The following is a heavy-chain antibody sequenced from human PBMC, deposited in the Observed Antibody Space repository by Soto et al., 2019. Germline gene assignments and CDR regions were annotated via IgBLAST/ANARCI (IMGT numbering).Heavy chain of an antibody. CDR3: AKDKGKSSGPLTWGMDV. J-gene: IGHJ6*02. CDR1: GFTFSSYG. CDR2: ISYDGSNK. V-gene: IGHV3-30*18. Sequence: QVQLVESGGGVVQPGRSLRLSCAASGFTFSSYGTHWVRQAPGKGLEWVAVISYDGSNKYYADSVKGRFTISRDNSKNTLYLQMNSLRAEDTAVYYCAKDKGKSSGPLTWGMDVWGQGTTVTVSS. D-gene: IGHD3-22*01.